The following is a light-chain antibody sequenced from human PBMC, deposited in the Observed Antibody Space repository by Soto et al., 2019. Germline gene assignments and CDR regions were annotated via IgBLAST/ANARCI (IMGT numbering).Light chain of an antibody. Sequence: DIQMTQSPSSLSASVGGRVTVTCRASQSISSYLNWYQQKPGKAPKLLIYAASSLQSGVPSRFSGSGSGTDFTLTISSLQPEDFATYYCQNYNSYSEEFGQGTKVDIK. CDR1: QSISSY. CDR3: QNYNSYSEE. CDR2: AAS. V-gene: IGKV1-39*01. J-gene: IGKJ1*01.